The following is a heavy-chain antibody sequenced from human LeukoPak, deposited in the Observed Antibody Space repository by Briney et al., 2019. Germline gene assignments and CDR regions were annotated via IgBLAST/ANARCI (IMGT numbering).Heavy chain of an antibody. V-gene: IGHV1-18*01. CDR1: GYTFTSYG. CDR3: AREGRWLPLGNYYYYMDV. D-gene: IGHD5-24*01. Sequence: ASVKVSCKASGYTFTSYGISWVRQAPGQGLEWMGWISAYNGNTNYAQKLQCIVTITTDTSTSTAYMELRSLRSDDTAVYYCAREGRWLPLGNYYYYMDVWGKGTTVTVSS. CDR2: ISAYNGNT. J-gene: IGHJ6*03.